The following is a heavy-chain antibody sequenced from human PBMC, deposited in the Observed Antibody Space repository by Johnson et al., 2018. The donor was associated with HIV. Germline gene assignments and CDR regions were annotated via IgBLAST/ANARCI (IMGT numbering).Heavy chain of an antibody. CDR2: ISYDGSNK. V-gene: IGHV3-30*14. J-gene: IGHJ3*02. D-gene: IGHD6-13*01. CDR3: ARERLRAGAFDI. CDR1: GFTFSSYA. Sequence: QVQLVESGGGVVQPGRSLRLSCAASGFTFSSYAMHWVRQAPGKGLEWVALISYDGSNKYYADSVKGRFTISRDNSKNTLYLQMNSLRAEDTAVYYCARERLRAGAFDIWGQGTMVTVSS.